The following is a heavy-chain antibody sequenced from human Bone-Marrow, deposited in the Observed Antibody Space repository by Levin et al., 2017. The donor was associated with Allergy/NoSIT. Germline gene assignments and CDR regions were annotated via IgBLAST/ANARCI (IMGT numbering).Heavy chain of an antibody. V-gene: IGHV1-18*01. J-gene: IGHJ4*02. Sequence: PGGSLRLSCKASAFSLTNYDINWVRQAPGQGLEWMGWISPYNGKTKYAQKFQGRVTLTTETATNTAYMDLRGLRSDDTAVYYCTRVKADESTRSDNFDYWGQGTRVTVSS. D-gene: IGHD6-25*01. CDR2: ISPYNGKT. CDR1: AFSLTNYD. CDR3: TRVKADESTRSDNFDY.